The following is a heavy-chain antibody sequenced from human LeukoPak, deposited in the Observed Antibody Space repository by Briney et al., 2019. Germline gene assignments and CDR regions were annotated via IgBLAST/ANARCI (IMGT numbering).Heavy chain of an antibody. CDR1: GFTFGDYA. CDR2: IRSKAYSGTT. D-gene: IGHD3-16*01. CDR3: TRVTFGGVLPRSYFDY. Sequence: PGGSLRLSCTASGFTFGDYAMTWFRQAPGKGLEWISFIRSKAYSGTTEYAASVKGRFTISRDDSKSIAYLQMNSLKIEDTAVYYCTRVTFGGVLPRSYFDYWGPGTLVTVSS. J-gene: IGHJ4*02. V-gene: IGHV3-49*03.